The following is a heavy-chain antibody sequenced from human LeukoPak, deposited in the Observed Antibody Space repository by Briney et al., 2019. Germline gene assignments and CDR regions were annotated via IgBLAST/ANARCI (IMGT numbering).Heavy chain of an antibody. CDR1: GYTFTSYY. Sequence: ASVKVSCKASGYTFTSYYMHWVRQAPGEGLEWMGIINPSGGSTSYAQKFQGRVTITADESTSTAYMELSSLRSEDTAVYYCARDDYGDYSDYWGQGTLVTVSS. CDR2: INPSGGST. D-gene: IGHD4-17*01. CDR3: ARDDYGDYSDY. J-gene: IGHJ4*02. V-gene: IGHV1-46*01.